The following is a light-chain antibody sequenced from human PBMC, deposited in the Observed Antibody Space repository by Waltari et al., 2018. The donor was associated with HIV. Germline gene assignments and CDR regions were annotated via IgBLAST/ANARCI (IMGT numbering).Light chain of an antibody. J-gene: IGLJ2*01. CDR2: DNN. Sequence: QSVLTQPPSVSGAPGQRVPISCTGSRSTLGAGSDLNCYQQLPGTAPKLLIYDNNNRPSGVPDRFSGSKSGTSASLAITGLQAEDEADYYCQSYDSSLSGLVFGEGTKLTVL. CDR1: RSTLGAGSD. CDR3: QSYDSSLSGLV. V-gene: IGLV1-40*01.